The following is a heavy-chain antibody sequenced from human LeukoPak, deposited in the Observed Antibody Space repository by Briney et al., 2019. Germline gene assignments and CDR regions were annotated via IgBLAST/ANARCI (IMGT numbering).Heavy chain of an antibody. CDR3: ARQEVRGVIITLDY. V-gene: IGHV4-39*01. CDR2: IYYSGST. CDR1: GGSISSSSYY. D-gene: IGHD3-10*01. Sequence: SETLSLTCTVTGGSISSSSYYWGWIRQPPGKGLEWIGSIYYSGSTYYNPSLKSRVTISVDTSKNQFSLKLSSVTAADTAVYHCARQEVRGVIITLDYWGQGTLVTVSS. J-gene: IGHJ4*02.